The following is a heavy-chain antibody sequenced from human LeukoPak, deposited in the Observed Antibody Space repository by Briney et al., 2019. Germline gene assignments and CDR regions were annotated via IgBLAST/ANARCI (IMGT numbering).Heavy chain of an antibody. CDR3: ARDDPSGSYIDY. J-gene: IGHJ4*02. Sequence: PGRPLRLSCAASGFTFSSYGMHWVRQAPGEGLEWVAVIWYDGSNKYYADSVKGRFTISRDNSKNTLYLQMNSLRAEDTAVYYCARDDPSGSYIDYWGQGTLVTVSS. CDR2: IWYDGSNK. V-gene: IGHV3-33*01. CDR1: GFTFSSYG. D-gene: IGHD1-26*01.